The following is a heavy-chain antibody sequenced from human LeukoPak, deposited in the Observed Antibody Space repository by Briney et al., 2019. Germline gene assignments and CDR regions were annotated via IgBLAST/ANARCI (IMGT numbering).Heavy chain of an antibody. CDR1: GGSFSGYY. Sequence: SETLSLTCAVYGGSFSGYYWSWIRQPPGKGLEWIGEINHSGSTNYNPSLKSRVTISVDTSKNQFSLKLSSVTAADTAVYYCASRYCSGGSCYYPRSLADYYGMDVWGQGTTVTVSS. CDR2: INHSGST. V-gene: IGHV4-34*01. D-gene: IGHD2-15*01. J-gene: IGHJ6*02. CDR3: ASRYCSGGSCYYPRSLADYYGMDV.